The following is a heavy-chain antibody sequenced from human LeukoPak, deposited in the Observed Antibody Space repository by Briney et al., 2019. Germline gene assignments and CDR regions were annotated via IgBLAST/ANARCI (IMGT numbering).Heavy chain of an antibody. CDR1: GGSFSGYY. D-gene: IGHD3-10*01. CDR3: ARWGIGSGSYWLGP. Sequence: SQTLSLTCAVYGGSFSGYYWSWIRNPPGKGLEWIGEINHSGSTNYNPSLKSRVTISVDTSKNQFSLKLSSVTGADTAVYYCARWGIGSGSYWLGPWGQGTLVTVSS. CDR2: INHSGST. V-gene: IGHV4-34*01. J-gene: IGHJ5*02.